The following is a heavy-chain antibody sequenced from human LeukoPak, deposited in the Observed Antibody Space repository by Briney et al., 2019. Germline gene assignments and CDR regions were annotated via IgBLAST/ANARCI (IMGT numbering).Heavy chain of an antibody. V-gene: IGHV1-18*01. CDR1: GYTFTSYG. Sequence: GASVKVSCKASGYTFTSYGISWVRQAPGQGLEWMGWISAYNGNTNYAQKLQGRGTMTTDTSTSTAYMELRSLRSDDTAVYYCAREDSSSSALPKVFNWFDPWGQGTLVTVSS. CDR3: AREDSSSSALPKVFNWFDP. J-gene: IGHJ5*02. D-gene: IGHD6-6*01. CDR2: ISAYNGNT.